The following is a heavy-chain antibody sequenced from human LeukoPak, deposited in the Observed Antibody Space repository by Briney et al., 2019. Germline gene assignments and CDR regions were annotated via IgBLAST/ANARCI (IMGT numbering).Heavy chain of an antibody. D-gene: IGHD2-2*02. J-gene: IGHJ4*02. CDR3: ARDAPYTDY. CDR1: GFTFSGYT. CDR2: ISSNGGST. Sequence: GGSLRLSCAASGFTFSGYTMQWVRQAPGKGLEYVSAISSNGGSTYYANSVKGRFTISRDNSKNTLYLQMGSLRAEDMAVYYCARDAPYTDYWGQGTLVTVSS. V-gene: IGHV3-64*01.